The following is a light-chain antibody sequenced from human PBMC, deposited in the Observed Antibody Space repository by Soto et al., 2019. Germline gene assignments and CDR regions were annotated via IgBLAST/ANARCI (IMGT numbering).Light chain of an antibody. CDR3: CSYTRSGTLI. Sequence: QSALTQPASGSGSPGQSITISCVGTSSDIGDYNYVSWYQQHPGKVPKVIIYDVSTRPSGVSYRFSATKSGNTASLTISGLQAEDEADYYCCSYTRSGTLIFGTGTKVTVL. CDR2: DVS. V-gene: IGLV2-14*01. CDR1: SSDIGDYNY. J-gene: IGLJ1*01.